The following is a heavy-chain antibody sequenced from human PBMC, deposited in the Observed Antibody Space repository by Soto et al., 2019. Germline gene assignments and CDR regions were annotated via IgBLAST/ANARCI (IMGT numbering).Heavy chain of an antibody. D-gene: IGHD2-8*02. V-gene: IGHV3-23*01. CDR3: AKATATGGGDFDI. J-gene: IGHJ3*02. Sequence: LRLSFAASGFICSSYDMSWVRQAPGKGLEWVSTILVDGRTFYADSVKGRFTISRDSSKNTVYLQMNSLTAGDTALYYCAKATATGGGDFDICGQGTMVTVSS. CDR2: ILVDGRT. CDR1: GFICSSYD.